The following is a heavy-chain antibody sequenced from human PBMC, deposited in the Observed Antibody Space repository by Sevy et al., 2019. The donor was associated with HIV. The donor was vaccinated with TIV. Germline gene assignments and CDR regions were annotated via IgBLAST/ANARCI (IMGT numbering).Heavy chain of an antibody. J-gene: IGHJ5*02. D-gene: IGHD1-26*01. CDR1: GYTLSSYG. CDR3: ARLSTARGKSNWFDP. Sequence: ASVKVSCKASGYTLSSYGISWVRLAPRQGLEWIGWIGAYNGNRKYAQNLQDRVTMTTDTSTSTAYMELRSLRSDDTAVYFCARLSTARGKSNWFDPWGQGTLVTVSS. V-gene: IGHV1-18*01. CDR2: IGAYNGNR.